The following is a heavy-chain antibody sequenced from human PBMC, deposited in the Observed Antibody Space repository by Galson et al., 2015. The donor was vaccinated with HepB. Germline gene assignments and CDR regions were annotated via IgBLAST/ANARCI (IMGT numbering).Heavy chain of an antibody. Sequence: CAISGDSVSSNRVAWSRIRQSPSGGLEWLGRTYYRSRWYTDYAVSVRSRITINPDTSKNQFSLQLNSVTPEDTALYYCARVADYYGSGSYYPSFDYRGQGTLVTVSS. J-gene: IGHJ4*02. CDR3: ARVADYYGSGSYYPSFDY. CDR1: GDSVSSNRVA. V-gene: IGHV6-1*01. D-gene: IGHD3-10*01. CDR2: TYYRSRWYT.